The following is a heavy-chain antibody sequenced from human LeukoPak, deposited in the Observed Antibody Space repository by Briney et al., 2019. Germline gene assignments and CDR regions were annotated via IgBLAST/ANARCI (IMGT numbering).Heavy chain of an antibody. Sequence: SETLSLTCAVYGGSFSGYYWRWIRQPPGKGLEWIGEINHSGSSNYNPSLKSRVTISVDTSKNQFSLKLSSVTAADTAVYYCARESITMVRGTRMDVWGQGTTVTVSS. V-gene: IGHV4-34*01. CDR1: GGSFSGYY. CDR2: INHSGSS. D-gene: IGHD3-10*01. CDR3: ARESITMVRGTRMDV. J-gene: IGHJ6*02.